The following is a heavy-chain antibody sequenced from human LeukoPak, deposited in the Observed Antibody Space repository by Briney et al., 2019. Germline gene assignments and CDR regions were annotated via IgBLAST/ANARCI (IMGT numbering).Heavy chain of an antibody. V-gene: IGHV1-2*02. CDR2: ITHNSGAT. D-gene: IGHD3-16*01. Sequence: GASLKVSSTASVYTFTHHSIHWVRQAPGQGFEWMGCITHNSGATKFAHKFQGRVTLTRDTSISTVYMEVNNLKSDDTAAYYCVSWAGGNSDLASFDYWGQGTLVTVSS. CDR1: VYTFTHHS. CDR3: VSWAGGNSDLASFDY. J-gene: IGHJ4*02.